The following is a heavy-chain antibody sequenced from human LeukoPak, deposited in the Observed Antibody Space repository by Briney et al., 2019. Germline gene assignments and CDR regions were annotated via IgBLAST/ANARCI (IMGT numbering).Heavy chain of an antibody. D-gene: IGHD3-10*01. CDR1: GFTFSSYA. CDR2: ISYDGSNK. J-gene: IGHJ4*02. Sequence: GGSLRLSCAASGFTFSSYAMHWVRQAPGKGLEWVAVISYDGSNKYYADSVKGRFTIYRDNSKNTLYLQMNSRRAEYTAMYYCARAPRRGPDYWGQGTLVTVSS. CDR3: ARAPRRGPDY. V-gene: IGHV3-30-3*01.